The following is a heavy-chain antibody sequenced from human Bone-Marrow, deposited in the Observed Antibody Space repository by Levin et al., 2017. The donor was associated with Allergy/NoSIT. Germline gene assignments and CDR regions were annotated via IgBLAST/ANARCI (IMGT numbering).Heavy chain of an antibody. CDR2: ISSSGSNA. V-gene: IGHV3-11*01. CDR1: GFTFSDNY. CDR3: ARGGYKWNDEESAGYFDY. Sequence: GGSLRLSCAASGFTFSDNYMNWIRQAPGKGLEWISYISSSGSNAYYADSVQGRFTISRDNAKNSLYLQMHSLTAEDTAVYYCARGGYKWNDEESAGYFDYWGQGTLVTVSS. J-gene: IGHJ4*02. D-gene: IGHD1-1*01.